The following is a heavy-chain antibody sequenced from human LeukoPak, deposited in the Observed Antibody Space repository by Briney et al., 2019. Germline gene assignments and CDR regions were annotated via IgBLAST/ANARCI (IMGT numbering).Heavy chain of an antibody. CDR3: AKESSGGWYFDY. CDR2: ITGSGGST. D-gene: IGHD6-19*01. V-gene: IGHV3-23*01. J-gene: IGHJ4*02. CDR1: GFTFSNYG. Sequence: GGSLRLSCAASGFTFSNYGMSWVRQAPGKGLEWVSAITGSGGSTYYADSVKGRFTISRDNSKNSLYLQMNSLRAEDTAVYYCAKESSGGWYFDYWGQGTLVTVSS.